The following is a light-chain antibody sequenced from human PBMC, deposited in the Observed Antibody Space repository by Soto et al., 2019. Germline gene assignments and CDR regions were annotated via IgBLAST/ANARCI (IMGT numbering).Light chain of an antibody. CDR2: EDN. CDR1: SGSIASNY. V-gene: IGLV6-57*04. J-gene: IGLJ3*02. CDR3: QSYHSSNVV. Sequence: NFMPTQPHSVSESPGKTVTISCTRSSGSIASNYVQWYQQRPGSAPTTVIYEDNQRPSGVPDRFSGSIDSSSNSASLTISRLKTEDEADYYCQSYHSSNVVFGGGTKVTVL.